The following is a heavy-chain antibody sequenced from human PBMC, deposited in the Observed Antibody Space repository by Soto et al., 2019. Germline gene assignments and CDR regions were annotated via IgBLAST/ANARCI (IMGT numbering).Heavy chain of an antibody. V-gene: IGHV3-9*01. CDR2: ISRNSDTI. Sequence: EVQLVDSGGGFIQPGRSLRLSCAASGFTFDDFAMHWVRQVPGKGLEWVAGISRNSDTIGYAGSVQGRFSISRDNAKNSLYLQMNSLRPEDTAIYFCAKAGAAFNYYYPIGVWGQGTTVTVSS. D-gene: IGHD3-22*01. CDR3: AKAGAAFNYYYPIGV. J-gene: IGHJ6*02. CDR1: GFTFDDFA.